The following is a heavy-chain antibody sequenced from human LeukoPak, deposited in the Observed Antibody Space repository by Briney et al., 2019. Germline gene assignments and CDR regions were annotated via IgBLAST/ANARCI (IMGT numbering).Heavy chain of an antibody. J-gene: IGHJ4*02. CDR1: GGTFSSYA. Sequence: ASVKVSCKASGGTFSSYAISWVRQAPGQGLEWMGGIIPIFGTANYAQKFQGRVTITADESTSTAYMELSSLRSEDTAVYYRRIWFGELSGDYWGQGTLVTVSS. CDR2: IIPIFGTA. CDR3: RIWFGELSGDY. D-gene: IGHD3-10*01. V-gene: IGHV1-69*13.